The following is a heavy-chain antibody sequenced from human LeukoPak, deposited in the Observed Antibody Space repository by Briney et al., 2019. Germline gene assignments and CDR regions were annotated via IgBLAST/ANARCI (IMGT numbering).Heavy chain of an antibody. D-gene: IGHD3-10*01. CDR1: GYTFTDYY. CDR3: ARALLSLYYYMDV. Sequence: ASVKVSCKASGYTFTDYYMHWVRQAPGQGLEWMGWINPSSGGTNYAQKFQGRVTMTRDTSISTAYMELSRLRSDDTAVYYCARALLSLYYYMDVWGKGTTVTISS. CDR2: INPSSGGT. J-gene: IGHJ6*03. V-gene: IGHV1-2*02.